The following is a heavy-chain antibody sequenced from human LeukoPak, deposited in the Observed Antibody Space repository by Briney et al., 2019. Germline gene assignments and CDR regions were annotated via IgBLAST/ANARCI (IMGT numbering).Heavy chain of an antibody. CDR1: GGSFSGYY. D-gene: IGHD6-6*01. CDR3: ARRKYSSSSGHFDY. Sequence: SETLSLTCAVYGGSFSGYYWSWIRQPPGKGLEWIGEINHSGSTNYNPSLKSRVTISVDTSKNQLSLKLSSVTAADTAVYYCARRKYSSSSGHFDYWGQGTLVTVSS. CDR2: INHSGST. J-gene: IGHJ4*02. V-gene: IGHV4-34*01.